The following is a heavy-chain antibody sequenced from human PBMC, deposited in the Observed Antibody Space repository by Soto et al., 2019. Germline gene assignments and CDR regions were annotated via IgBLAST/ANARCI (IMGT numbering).Heavy chain of an antibody. CDR2: ISGSGRTI. CDR1: GIVFSDY. Sequence: QVQLVESGGGLVKPGGSLRLSYAASGIVFSDYMSWVRQAPGKGLEWLSYISGSGRTIYSADSVKGRFTISRDNATNSLYLQMNNVRTEDKAVYYCARLPFPWGWFDPWGQGTLVTVSS. J-gene: IGHJ5*02. V-gene: IGHV3-11*01. D-gene: IGHD3-16*01. CDR3: ARLPFPWGWFDP.